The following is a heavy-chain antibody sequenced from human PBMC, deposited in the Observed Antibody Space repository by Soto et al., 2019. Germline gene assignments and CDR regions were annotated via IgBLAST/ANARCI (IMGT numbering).Heavy chain of an antibody. V-gene: IGHV1-69*01. J-gene: IGHJ6*02. CDR1: GGTFSSYA. D-gene: IGHD3-3*01. CDR2: IIPIFGTA. Sequence: QVQLVQSGAEVKKPGSSVKVSCKASGGTFSSYAISWVRQAPGQGLEWMGGIIPIFGTANYAQKFQGRVTIIADESTSTAYMELSSLRSEDTAVYYCARSITIFGVVPRDYYYGMDVWGQGTTVTVSS. CDR3: ARSITIFGVVPRDYYYGMDV.